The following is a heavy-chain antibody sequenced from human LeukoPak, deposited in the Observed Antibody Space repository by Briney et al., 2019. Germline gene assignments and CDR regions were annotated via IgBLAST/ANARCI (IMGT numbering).Heavy chain of an antibody. CDR3: VRDRDYGDYCFDY. J-gene: IGHJ4*02. V-gene: IGHV3-30-3*01. CDR2: ISYDGSNK. CDR1: GFTFSSYA. D-gene: IGHD4-17*01. Sequence: GGSLRLSCAASGFTFSSYAMHWVRQAPGKGLEWVAVISYDGSNKYYADSVKGRFTISRDNSKNTLYLQMNSLRAEDTAVYYCVRDRDYGDYCFDYWGQGTLVTVSS.